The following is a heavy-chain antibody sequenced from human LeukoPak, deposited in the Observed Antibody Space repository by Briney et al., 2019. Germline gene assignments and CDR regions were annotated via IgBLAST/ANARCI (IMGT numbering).Heavy chain of an antibody. CDR1: GFTFSSYS. D-gene: IGHD3-22*01. CDR2: ISSSSYI. V-gene: IGHV3-21*01. Sequence: PGGSLRLSCAASGFTFSSYSMNWVRQAPGKGLEWVSSISSSSYIYYADSVKGRFTIPRDNAKNSLYLQMNSLRAEDTAVYYCARANHYYDSSGYLAHWGQGTLVTVSS. J-gene: IGHJ4*02. CDR3: ARANHYYDSSGYLAH.